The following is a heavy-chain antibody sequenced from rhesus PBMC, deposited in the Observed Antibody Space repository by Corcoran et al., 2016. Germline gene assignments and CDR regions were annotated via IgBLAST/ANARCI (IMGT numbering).Heavy chain of an antibody. CDR1: GGSISGYY. J-gene: IGHJ4*01. CDR2: IDGSGGNT. CDR3: ASRRISGLDY. Sequence: QVQLQESGPGLVKPLETLSLTCAASGGSISGYYWSWIGLPPGKGLEWIGRIDGSGGNTDYNPSLESRDTISSDTPKNQFPLNLSSLNAADTAVYYCASRRISGLDYWGQGVLVTVSS. V-gene: IGHV4-160*01. D-gene: IGHD1-1-1*01.